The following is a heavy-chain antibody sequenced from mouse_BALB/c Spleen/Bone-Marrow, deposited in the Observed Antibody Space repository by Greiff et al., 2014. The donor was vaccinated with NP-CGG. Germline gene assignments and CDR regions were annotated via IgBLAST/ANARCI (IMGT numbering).Heavy chain of an antibody. V-gene: IGHV14-3*02. J-gene: IGHJ3*01. CDR1: GFNIKDTY. CDR3: AIYYYGSSGFAY. D-gene: IGHD1-1*01. CDR2: IDPANGKT. Sequence: EVQLQQSGAPLFESGASVKLSCTASGFNIKDTYMHWVKQRPEQGLEWIGRIDPANGKTKYDPKFKGKATITADKSSNTAYLQLSSLTSEDTAVYYCAIYYYGSSGFAYWGQGTLVTVSA.